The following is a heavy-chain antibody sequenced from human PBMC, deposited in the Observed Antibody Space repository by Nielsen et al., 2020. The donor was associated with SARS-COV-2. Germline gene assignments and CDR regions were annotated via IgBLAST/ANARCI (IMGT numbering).Heavy chain of an antibody. J-gene: IGHJ4*02. CDR1: GFTFSTYA. V-gene: IGHV3-7*03. CDR3: KSEGN. CDR2: IRPDGTGA. Sequence: GESLKISCAASGFTFSTYAMNWLRQAPGKGLEWLSNIRPDGTGANYVDSVKGRFTISRDNAKNLLYLQMGSLRADDTAVYFCKSEGNWGQGTLVTVSS.